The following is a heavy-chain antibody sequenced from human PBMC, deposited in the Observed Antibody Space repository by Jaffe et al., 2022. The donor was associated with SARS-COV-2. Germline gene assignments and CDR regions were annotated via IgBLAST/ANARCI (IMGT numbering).Heavy chain of an antibody. CDR3: ARGSSWYVG. J-gene: IGHJ4*02. D-gene: IGHD6-13*01. Sequence: QVQLQESGPGLVKPSETLSLTCTVSGDSISSYYWSWIRQPPGKGLEWIGYIYYSGSTTYNPSLKSRVTISVDTSKNQFSLKLSSVTAADTAVYYCARGSSWYVGWGQGTLVTVSS. V-gene: IGHV4-59*01. CDR2: IYYSGST. CDR1: GDSISSYY.